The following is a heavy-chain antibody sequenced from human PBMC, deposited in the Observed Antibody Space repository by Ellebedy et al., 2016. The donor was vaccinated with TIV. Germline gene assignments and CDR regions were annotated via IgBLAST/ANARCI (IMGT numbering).Heavy chain of an antibody. J-gene: IGHJ4*02. V-gene: IGHV3-30*18. D-gene: IGHD5-12*01. Sequence: GGSLTLSXAASGFTFSSYGMHWVRQAPGKGLEWVAVISYDGSKKYYVDSVKGRFTISRENSKNTLDLQMNSLRAEDTAVYYCAKSPGKENGYDFFFNQWGRGTLVTVSS. CDR2: ISYDGSKK. CDR3: AKSPGKENGYDFFFNQ. CDR1: GFTFSSYG.